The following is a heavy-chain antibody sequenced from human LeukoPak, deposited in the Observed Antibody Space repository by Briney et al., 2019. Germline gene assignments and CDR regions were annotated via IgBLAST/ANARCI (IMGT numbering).Heavy chain of an antibody. CDR1: GYAFTVRY. CDR2: IKPDSGFT. Sequence: RASVKVSCKASGYAFTVRYMHWVRQVPGQGLEWMGLIKPDSGFTNYAEKFQDRVTMSRDTSITTVYMELSSLGSGDTALYYCSTEDKYCKTTTCDDYWGQGTLVTVSS. CDR3: STEDKYCKTTTCDDY. V-gene: IGHV1-2*06. J-gene: IGHJ4*02. D-gene: IGHD2/OR15-2a*01.